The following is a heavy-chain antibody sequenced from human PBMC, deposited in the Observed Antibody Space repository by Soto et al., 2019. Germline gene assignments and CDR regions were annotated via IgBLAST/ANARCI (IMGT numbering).Heavy chain of an antibody. CDR2: IWYDGSNK. Sequence: QVQLVESGGGVVQPGRSLRLSCAASGFTFSSYGMHWVRQAPGKGLEWVAVIWYDGSNKYYTDSVKGRFTISRDNSKSTLYLQMNSLRAEDTAVYYCARDHHKAMVQDVWGQGTTVTVSS. J-gene: IGHJ6*02. V-gene: IGHV3-33*01. CDR1: GFTFSSYG. D-gene: IGHD5-18*01. CDR3: ARDHHKAMVQDV.